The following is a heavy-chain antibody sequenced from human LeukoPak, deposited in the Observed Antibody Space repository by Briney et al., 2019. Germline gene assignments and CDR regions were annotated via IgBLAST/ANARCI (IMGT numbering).Heavy chain of an antibody. CDR2: ITTSGTTL. J-gene: IGHJ4*02. CDR1: GFTFSSYE. D-gene: IGHD2-8*01. Sequence: GGSLRLSCAASGFTFSSYEMNWVRQAPGKGLEWISYITTSGTTLDYADSVKGRFTISRDNAKNSLYLQMNSLRAEDTAVYYCARDFLGLWGMLGYWGQGTLVTVSS. CDR3: ARDFLGLWGMLGY. V-gene: IGHV3-48*03.